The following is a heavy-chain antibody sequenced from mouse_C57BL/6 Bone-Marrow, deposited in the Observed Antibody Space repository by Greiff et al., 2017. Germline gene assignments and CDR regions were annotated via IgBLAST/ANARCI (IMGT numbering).Heavy chain of an antibody. J-gene: IGHJ2*01. V-gene: IGHV1-26*01. Sequence: QQSGPELVEPGASVKISCKASGYTFTDYYMNWVKQSHGRSLEWIGDINPNNGGTSYNQKFKGKSTLTVDKSSSTAYMELRSLTYEDSAVYYCTVSYFDYWGQGTTLTVSS. CDR1: GYTFTDYY. CDR3: TVSYFDY. D-gene: IGHD6-2*01. CDR2: INPNNGGT.